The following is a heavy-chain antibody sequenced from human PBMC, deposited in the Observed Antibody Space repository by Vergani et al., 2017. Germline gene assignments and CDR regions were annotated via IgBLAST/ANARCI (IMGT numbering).Heavy chain of an antibody. Sequence: QVQLVQSGAEVKKPGSSVKVSCKASGGTFSSYTISWVRQAPGQGLEWMGRIIPILGIANYAQKFQGRVTITADKSTSTAYMELSRLRSDDTAVYYCARTGAVAAAGWGYWGQGTLVTVSS. CDR1: GGTFSSYT. V-gene: IGHV1-69*02. J-gene: IGHJ4*02. CDR2: IIPILGIA. D-gene: IGHD6-13*01. CDR3: ARTGAVAAAGWGY.